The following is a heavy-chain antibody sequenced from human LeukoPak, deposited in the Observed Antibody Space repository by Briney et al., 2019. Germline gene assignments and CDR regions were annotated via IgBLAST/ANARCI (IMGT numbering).Heavy chain of an antibody. CDR2: IHHSGTT. Sequence: SETLSLTCTVSGGSVNSNYWSWIRQPPGKGLEWIGYIHHSGTTNQNPSLKSRVTISVDTSKNQFSLNLISVTAADTAVYYCATDASSGWPYLYLDLWGRGTLVTVSS. V-gene: IGHV4-59*02. D-gene: IGHD6-19*01. CDR1: GGSVNSNY. CDR3: ATDASSGWPYLYLDL. J-gene: IGHJ2*01.